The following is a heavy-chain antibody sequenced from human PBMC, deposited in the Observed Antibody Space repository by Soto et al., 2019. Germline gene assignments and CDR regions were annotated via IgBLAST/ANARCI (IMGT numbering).Heavy chain of an antibody. D-gene: IGHD6-19*01. CDR1: GGSINSTSYY. Sequence: SETLSLTCTVSGGSINSTSYYWGWLRQPPGKGLEWIGSIYYSGSTYYNPSLKSRVTISVDTSKNQFSLKLSSVTAADTAVYYCARQGIAVLLKYYFDYWGQGTLVTVSS. J-gene: IGHJ4*02. CDR2: IYYSGST. CDR3: ARQGIAVLLKYYFDY. V-gene: IGHV4-39*01.